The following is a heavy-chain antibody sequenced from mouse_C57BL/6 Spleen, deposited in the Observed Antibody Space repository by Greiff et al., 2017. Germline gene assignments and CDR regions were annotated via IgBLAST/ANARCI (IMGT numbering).Heavy chain of an antibody. CDR2: IYPGGGYT. Sequence: QLKQSGAELVRPGTSVKMSCKASGYTFTNYWIGWAKQRPGHGLEWIGDIYPGGGYTNYNEKFKGKATLTADKSSSTAYMQFSSLTSEDSAIYYCARSFNSWYFDVWGTGTTVTVSS. J-gene: IGHJ1*03. CDR1: GYTFTNYW. CDR3: ARSFNSWYFDV. V-gene: IGHV1-63*01.